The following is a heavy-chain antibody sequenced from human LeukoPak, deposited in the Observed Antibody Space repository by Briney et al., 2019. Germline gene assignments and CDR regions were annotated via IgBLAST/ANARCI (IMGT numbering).Heavy chain of an antibody. CDR2: ISASSSGS. D-gene: IGHD3-10*01. CDR1: GFTFSNYA. J-gene: IGHJ4*02. V-gene: IGHV3-23*01. Sequence: PGGSLRLSCAASGFTFSNYAMSWVRQAPGKGLEWVSTISASSSGSYYADSVRGRFSISRDNSENTVFLQMNSLRAEDTAIYYCAKAIRSAYGYYFDSWGQGTLLTVSS. CDR3: AKAIRSAYGYYFDS.